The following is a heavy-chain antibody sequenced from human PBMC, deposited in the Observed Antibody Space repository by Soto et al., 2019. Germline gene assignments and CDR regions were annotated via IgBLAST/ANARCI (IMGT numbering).Heavy chain of an antibody. CDR1: GGSISISLYY. V-gene: IGHV4-39*01. CDR2: IYYSGTT. D-gene: IGHD3-16*01. Sequence: RSLTCTVSGGSISISLYYWGWIRQPPGKGLEWIGSIYYSGTTYYNPSLKSRVTISVDSSQNQFSLKLNSVTAADTAIYYCARRVGLGGNWFGPWGQGILVTVSS. J-gene: IGHJ5*02. CDR3: ARRVGLGGNWFGP.